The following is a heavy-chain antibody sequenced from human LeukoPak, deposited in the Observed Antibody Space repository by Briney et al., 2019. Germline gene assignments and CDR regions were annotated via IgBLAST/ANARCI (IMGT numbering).Heavy chain of an antibody. D-gene: IGHD2-21*01. Sequence: GASVKVSCKASGYTFTSYDINWVRQATGQGLEWMGWMNPNSGNTGYAQKFQGGVTMTRNTSISTAYMELSSLRSEDTAVYYCARGPTYSYYYYMGVWGKGTTVTVSS. CDR2: MNPNSGNT. CDR1: GYTFTSYD. V-gene: IGHV1-8*01. CDR3: ARGPTYSYYYYMGV. J-gene: IGHJ6*03.